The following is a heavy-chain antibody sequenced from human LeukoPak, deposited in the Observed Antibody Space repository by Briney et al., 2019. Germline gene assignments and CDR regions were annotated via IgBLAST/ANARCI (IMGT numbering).Heavy chain of an antibody. CDR2: ISESGHDT. D-gene: IGHD1-26*01. J-gene: IGHJ4*02. CDR1: GFTFSSYA. Sequence: GVSLRLSCAASGFTFSSYAMIWVRQAPGKGMDWVASISESGHDTNYADSVKGRFTVSRDNSKNTLYLQLNSLRVDDTAVYYCAKQWVDCWGQGTLVTVSS. V-gene: IGHV3-23*01. CDR3: AKQWVDC.